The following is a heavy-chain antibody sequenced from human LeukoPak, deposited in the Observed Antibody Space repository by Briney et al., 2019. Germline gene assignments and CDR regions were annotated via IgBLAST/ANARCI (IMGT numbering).Heavy chain of an antibody. D-gene: IGHD3-22*01. CDR2: ISWNSGSI. CDR3: AATYYCDSSGPGTDY. V-gene: IGHV3-9*01. CDR1: GFTFDDYA. Sequence: PGRSLRLSCAASGFTFDDYAMHWVRQAPGKGLEWVSGISWNSGSIGYADSVKGRFTISRDNAKNSLYLQMNSLRAEDTALYYCAATYYCDSSGPGTDYWGQGTLVTVSS. J-gene: IGHJ4*02.